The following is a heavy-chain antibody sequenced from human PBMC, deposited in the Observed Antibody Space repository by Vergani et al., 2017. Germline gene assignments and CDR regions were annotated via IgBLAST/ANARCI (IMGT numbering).Heavy chain of an antibody. D-gene: IGHD2-15*01. CDR1: GGTFSSYA. J-gene: IGHJ4*02. CDR2: IIPILGIA. CDR3: ARDFNPPELLLDY. Sequence: QVQLVQSGAEVKKPGSPVKVSCKASGGTFSSYAISWVRQAPGQGLEWMGRIIPILGIANYAQKFQGRVTITADKSTSTAYMELSSLRSEDTAVYYCARDFNPPELLLDYWGEGTLVTVSS. V-gene: IGHV1-69*04.